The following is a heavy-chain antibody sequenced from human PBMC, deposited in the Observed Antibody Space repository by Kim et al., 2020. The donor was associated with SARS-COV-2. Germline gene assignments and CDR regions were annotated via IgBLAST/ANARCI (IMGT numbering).Heavy chain of an antibody. J-gene: IGHJ3*02. CDR2: IKHDGNQK. V-gene: IGHV3-7*01. CDR1: GFTFSSYW. D-gene: IGHD6-19*01. CDR3: ARDGDLYSSGKDAFDI. Sequence: GGSLRLSCAASGFTFSSYWMTWVRQAPGKGLEWVANIKHDGNQKYYVDSVKGRFTISRDNAKNSLYLQMNSLRAEDTAVYYCARDGDLYSSGKDAFDIWGQGTMVTVSS.